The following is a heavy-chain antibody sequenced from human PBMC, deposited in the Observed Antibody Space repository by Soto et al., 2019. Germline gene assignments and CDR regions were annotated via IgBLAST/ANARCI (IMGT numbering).Heavy chain of an antibody. CDR2: IGGSGAGT. J-gene: IGHJ4*02. Sequence: EVQLLESGGGLVQPGGSLRLSCAASGFTFSSYAMSWVRQAPGKGLEWVSGIGGSGAGTNYADSVKGRFTISRDNSKNTRYLQRSSLRAEDTAVYYCARGGGIAVAGTHLDYWGQGTLVTVSS. V-gene: IGHV3-23*01. CDR3: ARGGGIAVAGTHLDY. CDR1: GFTFSSYA. D-gene: IGHD6-19*01.